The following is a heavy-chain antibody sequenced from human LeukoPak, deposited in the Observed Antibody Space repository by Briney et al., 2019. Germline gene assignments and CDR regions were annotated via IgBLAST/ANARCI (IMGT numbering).Heavy chain of an antibody. V-gene: IGHV3-23*01. J-gene: IGHJ4*02. CDR2: VSGGGGST. CDR3: AISYDILTGYDY. CDR1: GFTFRSYA. D-gene: IGHD3-9*01. Sequence: PGGSLRLSCAASGFTFRSYAMSWVRQAPGKGREWVSAVSGGGGSTYYADSGKGRFTISRDNSKTTLYLQMNRLRAEDTAVYYCAISYDILTGYDYWGQGTLVTVSS.